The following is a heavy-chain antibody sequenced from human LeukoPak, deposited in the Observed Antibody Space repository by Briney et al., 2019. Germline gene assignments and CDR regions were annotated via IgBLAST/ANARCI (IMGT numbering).Heavy chain of an antibody. D-gene: IGHD3-10*01. CDR1: GGSISSNSYY. CDR2: IYYSGST. V-gene: IGHV4-39*02. CDR3: ARDQGGYYGSGHNWFDP. J-gene: IGHJ5*02. Sequence: PSETLSLTCTVSGGSISSNSYYWGWIRQPPGKGLEWIGSIYYSGSTFYNPSLKSRVTISVDTSKNQFSLKLSSVTAADTAVYYCARDQGGYYGSGHNWFDPWGQGTLVTVSS.